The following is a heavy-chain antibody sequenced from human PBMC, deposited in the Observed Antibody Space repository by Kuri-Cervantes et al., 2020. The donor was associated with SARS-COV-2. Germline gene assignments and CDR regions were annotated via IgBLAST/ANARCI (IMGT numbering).Heavy chain of an antibody. J-gene: IGHJ6*02. CDR1: GFTFSSYE. CDR2: ISGSGGST. Sequence: GESLKISCAASGFTFSSYEMNWVRQAPGKGLEWVSAISGSGGSTYYADSVKGRFTISRDNSKNTLYLQMNSLRAEDTAVYYCAKGEYCSSTSCPYYYYYGMDVWGQGTTVTVSS. D-gene: IGHD2-2*01. CDR3: AKGEYCSSTSCPYYYYYGMDV. V-gene: IGHV3-23*01.